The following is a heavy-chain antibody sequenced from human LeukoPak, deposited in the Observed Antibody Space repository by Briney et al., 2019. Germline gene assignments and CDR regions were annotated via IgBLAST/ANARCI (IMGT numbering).Heavy chain of an antibody. CDR1: GYTFTSYG. D-gene: IGHD3-10*01. CDR2: INPNSGDT. V-gene: IGHV1-2*02. CDR3: ARDRSANIAYYYGSGSTNWFDP. Sequence: GASVKVSCKASGYTFTSYGISWVRQAPGQGLEWVGWINPNSGDTNYAQKFQGRVTMTRDTSISTAYMELSRLRSDDTAVYYCARDRSANIAYYYGSGSTNWFDPWGQGTLVTVSS. J-gene: IGHJ5*02.